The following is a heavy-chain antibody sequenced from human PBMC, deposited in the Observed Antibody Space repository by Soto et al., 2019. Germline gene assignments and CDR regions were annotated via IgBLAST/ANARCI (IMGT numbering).Heavy chain of an antibody. CDR3: AATPHGDYVELIYFDY. CDR2: IYYSGST. D-gene: IGHD4-17*01. V-gene: IGHV4-59*01. J-gene: IGHJ4*02. CDR1: GGSISSYY. Sequence: QVQLQESGPGLVKPSETLSLTCTVSGGSISSYYWSWIRQPPGKGLEWIGYIYYSGSTNSNPSLKSRVTISVDTSKNQFSLKLSAVTAADTAVYYCAATPHGDYVELIYFDYWGQGTLVTVSS.